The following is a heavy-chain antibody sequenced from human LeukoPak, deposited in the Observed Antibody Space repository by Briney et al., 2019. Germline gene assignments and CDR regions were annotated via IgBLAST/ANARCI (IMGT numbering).Heavy chain of an antibody. D-gene: IGHD4-11*01. J-gene: IGHJ5*02. Sequence: SETLSLTCTVSGGSISSDYWSWILQPPGKGLQWIGYIYYSGSTNYNPSLKSRVTISVDTSKNQFSLKLSSVTAADTAVYYCARGYSNYAFDPWGQGTLVTVSS. V-gene: IGHV4-59*08. CDR2: IYYSGST. CDR3: ARGYSNYAFDP. CDR1: GGSISSDY.